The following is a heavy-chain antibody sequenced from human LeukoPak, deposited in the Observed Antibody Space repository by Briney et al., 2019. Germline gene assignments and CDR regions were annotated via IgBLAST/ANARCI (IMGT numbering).Heavy chain of an antibody. Sequence: SVKVSCKASGYTFTDYYMHWVRQAPGQGLEWMGGIIPIFGTANYAQKFQGRVTITADESTSTAYMELSSLRSEDTAVYYCARKPPTYNWFDPWGQGTLVTVSS. J-gene: IGHJ5*02. V-gene: IGHV1-69*13. CDR1: GYTFTDYY. CDR2: IIPIFGTA. D-gene: IGHD3-16*01. CDR3: ARKPPTYNWFDP.